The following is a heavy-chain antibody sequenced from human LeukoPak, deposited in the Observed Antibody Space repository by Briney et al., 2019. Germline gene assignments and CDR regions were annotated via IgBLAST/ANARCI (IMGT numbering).Heavy chain of an antibody. CDR1: GFTFSDYY. J-gene: IGHJ4*02. D-gene: IGHD3-22*01. Sequence: GGSLRLSCAASGFTFSDYYMSWVRQAPGKGLEWVANIKQDGSEKYYVDSVKGRFTISRDNAKNSLYLQMNSLRAEDTAVYYCARWYHDSGGLYWGQGILVTVSS. CDR2: IKQDGSEK. V-gene: IGHV3-7*01. CDR3: ARWYHDSGGLY.